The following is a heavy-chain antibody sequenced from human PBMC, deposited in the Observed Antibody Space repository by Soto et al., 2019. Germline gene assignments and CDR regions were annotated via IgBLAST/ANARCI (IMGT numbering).Heavy chain of an antibody. Sequence: QVQLVQSGAEVKKPGSSVKVSCKASGGTFSNYAITWVRQAPGQGLEWVGRIIPIFGTTNVAQKFQGRVTITAXXXTXXANMELSGMRSDDTAVYYCAKDGGADGYFGNWLDPWGQGTLVTVSS. CDR3: AKDGGADGYFGNWLDP. J-gene: IGHJ5*02. D-gene: IGHD5-12*01. CDR2: IIPIFGTT. CDR1: GGTFSNYA. V-gene: IGHV1-69*15.